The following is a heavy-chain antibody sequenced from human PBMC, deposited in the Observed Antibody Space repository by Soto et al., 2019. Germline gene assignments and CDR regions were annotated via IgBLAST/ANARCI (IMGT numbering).Heavy chain of an antibody. J-gene: IGHJ1*01. CDR2: IWYDGSVR. CDR3: ARGGKWELLLRL. V-gene: IGHV3-33*01. Sequence: QVQLVESGGGVVRPGTSLRLSCEGSGFSFSDYGMNWVRQAPGKGLEWVAVIWYDGSVRRYADSVKGRFTISRDISQNTLYLPMNSLRGEDTAVYFCARGGKWELLLRLWGQGTVVTVSS. D-gene: IGHD1-26*01. CDR1: GFSFSDYG.